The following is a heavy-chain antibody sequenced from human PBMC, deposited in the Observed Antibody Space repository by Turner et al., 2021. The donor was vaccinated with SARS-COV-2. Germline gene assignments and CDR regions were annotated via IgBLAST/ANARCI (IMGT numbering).Heavy chain of an antibody. CDR1: GFTFSSDS. D-gene: IGHD3-22*01. Sequence: EVQLVESGGGLVKPGGSLRLSCAASGFTFSSDSLNWVRQAPGKGLECVSSISSSSSYIYNADSVKGRFTISRDNAKNSLYLQMNSLRAEDTAVYYCARSPTAPGYYYDSSGYYTPYYFDYWGQGTLVTVSS. CDR3: ARSPTAPGYYYDSSGYYTPYYFDY. J-gene: IGHJ4*02. V-gene: IGHV3-21*01. CDR2: ISSSSSYI.